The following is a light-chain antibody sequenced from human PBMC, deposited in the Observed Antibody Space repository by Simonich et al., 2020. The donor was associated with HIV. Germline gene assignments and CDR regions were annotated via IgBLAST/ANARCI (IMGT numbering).Light chain of an antibody. CDR2: LGS. V-gene: IGKV2-28*01. J-gene: IGKJ2*01. Sequence: DIVMTQSPLPLPVTPGEPASISCRTSQSLLHSNGYHSLDWYRQKPGQSPQLLIYLGSNRASGGPDRFSGSGSGTDFTLKISRVEAEDVGVYYCMQALQTPMYTFGQGTKLEIK. CDR1: QSLLHSNGYHS. CDR3: MQALQTPMYT.